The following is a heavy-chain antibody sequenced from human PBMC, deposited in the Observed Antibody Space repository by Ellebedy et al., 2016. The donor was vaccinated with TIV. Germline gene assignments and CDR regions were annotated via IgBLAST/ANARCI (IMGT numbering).Heavy chain of an antibody. J-gene: IGHJ4*02. Sequence: GESLKISXAASGFTFSSYGMHWVRQAPGKGLEWVAVISYDGSNKYYADSVKGRFTISRDNSKNTLYLQMNSLRAEDTAVYYCARPGSGSSFDYWGQGTLVTVSS. CDR3: ARPGSGSSFDY. D-gene: IGHD3-10*01. V-gene: IGHV3-30*03. CDR1: GFTFSSYG. CDR2: ISYDGSNK.